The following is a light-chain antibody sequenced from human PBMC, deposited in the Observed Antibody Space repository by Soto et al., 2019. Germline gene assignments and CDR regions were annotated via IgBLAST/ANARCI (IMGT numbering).Light chain of an antibody. V-gene: IGLV2-14*01. CDR1: SSDVGGYNY. CDR3: SSYTSSSTLGIYV. CDR2: DVS. Sequence: SDLPQPASVSVSPGQSITISCTGTSSDVGGYNYVSWYQQHPGKAPKLMIYDVSNRPSGVSNRFSGSKSGNTASLTISGLQAEDEADYYCSSYTSSSTLGIYVFGTGTKVTVL. J-gene: IGLJ1*01.